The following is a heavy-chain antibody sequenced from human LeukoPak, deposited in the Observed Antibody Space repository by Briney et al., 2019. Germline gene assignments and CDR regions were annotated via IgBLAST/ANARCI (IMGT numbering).Heavy chain of an antibody. V-gene: IGHV3-15*01. J-gene: IGHJ4*02. CDR2: IKSKTDGGTT. CDR1: GFTFSNYN. Sequence: GGSLRLSCAASGFTFSNYNMNWVRQAPGKGLEWVGRIKSKTDGGTTDYAAPVKGRFTISRDDSKNTLYLQMNSLKTEDTAVYYCTTVLPYYYDSSGYYYFDYWGQGTLVTVSS. CDR3: TTVLPYYYDSSGYYYFDY. D-gene: IGHD3-22*01.